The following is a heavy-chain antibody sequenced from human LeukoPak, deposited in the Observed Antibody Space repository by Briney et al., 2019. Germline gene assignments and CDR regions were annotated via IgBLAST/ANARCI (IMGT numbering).Heavy chain of an antibody. CDR2: ISYDGSNK. J-gene: IGHJ4*02. V-gene: IGHV3-30*03. CDR1: GFTFSSSA. D-gene: IGHD1-26*01. Sequence: GGSLRLSCAASGFTFSSSAMNWVRQAPGKGLEWVAVISYDGSNKYYADSVKGRFTISRDNSKNTLYLQMNSLRAEDTAVYYCASRTTSGSYFLDYWGQGTLVTVSS. CDR3: ASRTTSGSYFLDY.